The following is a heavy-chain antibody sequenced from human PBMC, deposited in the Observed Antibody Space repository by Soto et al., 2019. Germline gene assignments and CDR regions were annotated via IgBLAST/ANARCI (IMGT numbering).Heavy chain of an antibody. CDR3: VKSLTSYFGSTGYFDY. J-gene: IGHJ4*02. Sequence: AGGSLRLSCEASGFTFSSYAMTWVRQAPGKGLEWVSSISRSGDNTYYADSVKGRVTISRDNSKNTLFLQVSSLRAEDTAVYYCVKSLTSYFGSTGYFDYWGQGTLVTVSS. CDR2: ISRSGDNT. CDR1: GFTFSSYA. V-gene: IGHV3-23*01. D-gene: IGHD3-22*01.